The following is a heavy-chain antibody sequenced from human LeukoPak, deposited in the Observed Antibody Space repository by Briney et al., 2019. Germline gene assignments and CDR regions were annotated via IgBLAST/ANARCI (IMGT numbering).Heavy chain of an antibody. Sequence: SQTLSLTCTVSGGSISSGGYYWSWIRQHPGKGLEWIGYIYYSGSTYYNPSLKSRVTISVDTSKNQLSLKLSSVTAADTAVYYCARGRHGLGGPIFVSRGQGDLGTVSS. D-gene: IGHD3-16*01. J-gene: IGHJ1*01. CDR1: GGSISSGGYY. CDR3: ARGRHGLGGPIFVS. V-gene: IGHV4-31*03. CDR2: IYYSGST.